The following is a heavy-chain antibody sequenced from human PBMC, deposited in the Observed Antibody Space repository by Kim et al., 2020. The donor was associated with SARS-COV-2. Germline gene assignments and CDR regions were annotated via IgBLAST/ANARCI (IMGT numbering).Heavy chain of an antibody. V-gene: IGHV4-34*01. CDR2: T. D-gene: IGHD6-6*01. J-gene: IGHJ6*04. Sequence: TDYNPALKSRLTLSVDTSKSQFSLKVNSGTAADTGVYYCARRHSSLDRDVWAKGTTVTVSS. CDR3: ARRHSSLDRDV.